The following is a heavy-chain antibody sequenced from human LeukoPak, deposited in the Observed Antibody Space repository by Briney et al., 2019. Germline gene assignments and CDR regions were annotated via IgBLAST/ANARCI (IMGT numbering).Heavy chain of an antibody. CDR1: GGSISSYY. CDR3: ARVMAIWSGPYYYYMDV. Sequence: PSETLSLTCTVSGGSISSYYWSWIRQPAGKGLEWIGRIYTSGSTNYNPSLKSRVTMSVDTSKNQFSLKLSSVTAADTAVYYCARVMAIWSGPYYYYMDVWGKGTTVTVSS. V-gene: IGHV4-4*07. J-gene: IGHJ6*03. CDR2: IYTSGST. D-gene: IGHD3-3*01.